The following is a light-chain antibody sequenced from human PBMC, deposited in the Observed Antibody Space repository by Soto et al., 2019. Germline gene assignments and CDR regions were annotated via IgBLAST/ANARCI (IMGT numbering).Light chain of an antibody. CDR1: SSDVGGYNY. CDR3: SSYTSSSTLCV. J-gene: IGLJ1*01. CDR2: EVS. Sequence: QSALTQPASVSGSPGQSITISCTGTSSDVGGYNYVSWYQHHPGKAPKLMIYEVSNRPSGVSNRFSGSKSGNTASLTISGLQAEDEADYYCSSYTSSSTLCVFGTGTKDTVL. V-gene: IGLV2-14*01.